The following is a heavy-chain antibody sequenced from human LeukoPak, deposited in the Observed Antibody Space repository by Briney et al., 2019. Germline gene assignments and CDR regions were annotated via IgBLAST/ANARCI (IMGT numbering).Heavy chain of an antibody. CDR3: ARLTVPAAIRYYYYGMDV. V-gene: IGHV1-18*01. Sequence: ASVKVSCKASGYTFTSYGISWVRQAPGQGLEWMRWISAYNGNTNYAQKLQGRVTMTTDTSTSTAYMELRSLRSDDTAVYYCARLTVPAAIRYYYYGMDVWAKGPRSPSP. D-gene: IGHD2-2*02. CDR1: GYTFTSYG. J-gene: IGHJ6*02. CDR2: ISAYNGNT.